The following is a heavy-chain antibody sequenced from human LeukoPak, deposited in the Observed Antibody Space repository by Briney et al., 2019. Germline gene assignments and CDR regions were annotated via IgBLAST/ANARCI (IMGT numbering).Heavy chain of an antibody. CDR2: INHSGST. J-gene: IGHJ4*02. CDR1: GGSFSGYD. V-gene: IGHV4-34*01. CDR3: ARGRGSSWLYYFDY. Sequence: SESLSLTCAVYGGSFSGYDWSWIRRPPGKGLEWIGEINHSGSTNYNPSLKSRVTISVDTSKNQFSLKLSSVTAADTAVYYCARGRGSSWLYYFDYWGQGTLVTVSS. D-gene: IGHD6-13*01.